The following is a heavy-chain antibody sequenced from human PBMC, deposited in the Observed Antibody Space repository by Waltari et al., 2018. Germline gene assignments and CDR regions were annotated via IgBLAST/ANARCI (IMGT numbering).Heavy chain of an antibody. CDR2: VHYSGTT. V-gene: IGHV4-59*01. J-gene: IGHJ2*01. Sequence: QVQLRASGPGLVRPAETLSLTCSVSGGSISSDSWSWIRQAPGKGLECLGNVHYSGTTSYSPSVESRVTMSLCSFQTQFFLRLRSLTAADTAFYFCARDQQPTYFDSWGGGILVTVSA. D-gene: IGHD6-13*01. CDR3: ARDQQPTYFDS. CDR1: GGSISSDS.